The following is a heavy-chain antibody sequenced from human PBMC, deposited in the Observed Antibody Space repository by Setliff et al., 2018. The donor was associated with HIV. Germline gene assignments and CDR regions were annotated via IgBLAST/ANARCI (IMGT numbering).Heavy chain of an antibody. CDR1: GFTFSTYG. Sequence: GGSLRLSCAASGFTFSTYGMQWVRQAPDKGLEWVANIKPDGSEKYYVDSVKGRFTISRDNAENSLYLQMNSLRAEDTAVYYCARDYVWGRRAFDIWGPGTMVTVSS. D-gene: IGHD3-16*01. CDR2: IKPDGSEK. J-gene: IGHJ3*02. CDR3: ARDYVWGRRAFDI. V-gene: IGHV3-7*01.